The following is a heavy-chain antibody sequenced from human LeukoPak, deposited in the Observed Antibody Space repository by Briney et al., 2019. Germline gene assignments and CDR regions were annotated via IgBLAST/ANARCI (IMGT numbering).Heavy chain of an antibody. J-gene: IGHJ4*02. D-gene: IGHD4-23*01. CDR3: AKDSTQCTVADY. Sequence: RRSLRLSCAASGFTFSSYGMHWVRQAPGKGLEWVAVIWYDGSNKYYADSVKGRFTISRDNSKNTLYLQMNSLRAEDTAVYYCAKDSTQCTVADYWGQGTLVTVSS. V-gene: IGHV3-33*06. CDR1: GFTFSSYG. CDR2: IWYDGSNK.